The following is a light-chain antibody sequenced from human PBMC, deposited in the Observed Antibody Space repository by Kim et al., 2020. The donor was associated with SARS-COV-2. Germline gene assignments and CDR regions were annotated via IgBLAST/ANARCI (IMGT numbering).Light chain of an antibody. CDR1: QSVSNN. CDR3: QQYNSWPLT. V-gene: IGKV3-15*01. CDR2: GAS. J-gene: IGKJ4*01. Sequence: VSPGERATLSCRASQSVSNNLAWYQQKPGQAPRLLIYGASTRATGIPAKFSGSGSGTEFTLTISSLQSEDFAVYYCQQYNSWPLTFGGGTKVDIK.